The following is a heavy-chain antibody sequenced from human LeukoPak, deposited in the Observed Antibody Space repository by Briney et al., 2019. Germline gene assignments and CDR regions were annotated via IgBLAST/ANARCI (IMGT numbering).Heavy chain of an antibody. Sequence: PGGSLRLSCAPSGFTFSSYAMSWVRQAPGKGLEWVSAISGSGGSTYYADSVKGRFTISRDNSKNTLYLQMNSLRAEDTAVYYCAKRDDSYYYYYMDVWGKGTTVTVSS. CDR3: AKRDDSYYYYYMDV. CDR1: GFTFSSYA. CDR2: ISGSGGST. D-gene: IGHD5-24*01. J-gene: IGHJ6*03. V-gene: IGHV3-23*01.